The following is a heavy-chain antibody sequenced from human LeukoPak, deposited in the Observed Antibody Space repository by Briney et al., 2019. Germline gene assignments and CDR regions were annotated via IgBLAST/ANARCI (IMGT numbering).Heavy chain of an antibody. CDR3: ARDGNTAMVDY. CDR1: GFSVRTNF. V-gene: IGHV3-53*01. CDR2: IYTGGGT. D-gene: IGHD5-18*01. Sequence: GGSLRLSCAVSGFSVRTNFMSWVRQAPGKGLEWVSVIYTGGGTDHADSVKGRFTISRDNAKNTLYLQMNSLRAEDTAVYYCARDGNTAMVDYWGQGTLVTVSS. J-gene: IGHJ4*02.